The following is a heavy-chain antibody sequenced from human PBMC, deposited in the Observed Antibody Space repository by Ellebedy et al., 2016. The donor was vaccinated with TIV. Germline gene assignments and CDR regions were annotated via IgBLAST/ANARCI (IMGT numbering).Heavy chain of an antibody. CDR3: ARGVTVTAVHYGLDV. D-gene: IGHD2-21*02. CDR1: GFTFSSYE. V-gene: IGHV3-48*03. CDR2: ISNSGRSI. J-gene: IGHJ6*01. Sequence: GESLKISCAASGFTFSSYEMNWVRQAPGKGLEWVSYISNSGRSIYYADSVKGRFTISRDNAKKSLYLHMNTLRAEDTAVYYCARGVTVTAVHYGLDVWGQGTTVTVSS.